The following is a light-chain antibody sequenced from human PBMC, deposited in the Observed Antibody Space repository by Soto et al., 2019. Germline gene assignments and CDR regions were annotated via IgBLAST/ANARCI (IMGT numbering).Light chain of an antibody. V-gene: IGLV3-25*02. CDR2: KDT. J-gene: IGLJ1*01. Sequence: SYELTQPPSVSVSPGQTARITRSGDELPKEYAYWYQQKPGQAPLLVIYKDTERPSGIPERFSASSSGTTVTLTISGVQAEDEGDYYCLSADSSRLYVFGTGTKVT. CDR3: LSADSSRLYV. CDR1: ELPKEY.